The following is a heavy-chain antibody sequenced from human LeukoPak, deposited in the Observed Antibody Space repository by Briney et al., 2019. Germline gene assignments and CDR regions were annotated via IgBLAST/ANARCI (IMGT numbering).Heavy chain of an antibody. CDR1: GFTVSDFY. Sequence: GGSLRLSCAASGFTVSDFYMSWVRKAPGKGLEWFSVIYSGGDTYHADSVKGRFTLSRDNSRNTLYLQMNSMRAEDTAVYYCTRDPDAWGLGTLVTVSS. V-gene: IGHV3-66*01. J-gene: IGHJ5*02. CDR3: TRDPDA. CDR2: IYSGGDT.